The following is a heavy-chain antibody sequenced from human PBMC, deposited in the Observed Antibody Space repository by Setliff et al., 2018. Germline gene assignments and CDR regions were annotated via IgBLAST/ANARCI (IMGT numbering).Heavy chain of an antibody. J-gene: IGHJ6*02. CDR3: VRDRTAYSYGLDV. CDR1: GESFSNNY. CDR2: SSHSGST. V-gene: IGHV4-34*01. D-gene: IGHD5-18*01. Sequence: SETLSLTCSVYGESFSNNYWSWIRQPPGKGLEWIGESSHSGSTSYSPSLKSRLTMSVDTSKNQFSLQLTSVTAADTAVYYCVRDRTAYSYGLDVWGQGTTVTLSS.